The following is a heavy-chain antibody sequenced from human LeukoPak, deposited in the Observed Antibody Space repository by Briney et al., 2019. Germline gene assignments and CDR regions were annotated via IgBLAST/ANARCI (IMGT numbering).Heavy chain of an antibody. V-gene: IGHV4-4*07. J-gene: IGHJ4*02. CDR1: GGSISSYS. Sequence: SETLSLTCTVSGGSISSYSWSWIRQPAGKGLEWIGRIYTSGSTNYNPSLKSRVTMSVDTSKNQFSLKLSSMTAADTAVYYCARVGLRYSSGWILDYWGQGTLVTVSS. CDR3: ARVGLRYSSGWILDY. CDR2: IYTSGST. D-gene: IGHD6-19*01.